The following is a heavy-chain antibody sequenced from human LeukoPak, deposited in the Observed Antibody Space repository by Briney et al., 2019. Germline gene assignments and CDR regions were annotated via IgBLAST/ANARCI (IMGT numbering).Heavy chain of an antibody. D-gene: IGHD4-17*01. Sequence: GASVKVSCKASGYTFTSFDISWVRQAPGQGLEWMGWISVYNGDTNYAQKLQDRVTMTTDTSTSTAYMELRSLRSEDTAVYYCARPVTHYGRMDVWGQGTTVTVSS. CDR3: ARPVTHYGRMDV. CDR2: ISVYNGDT. V-gene: IGHV1-18*01. CDR1: GYTFTSFD. J-gene: IGHJ6*02.